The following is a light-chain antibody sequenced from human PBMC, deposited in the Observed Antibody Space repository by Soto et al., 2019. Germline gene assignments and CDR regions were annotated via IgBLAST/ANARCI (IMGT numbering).Light chain of an antibody. Sequence: EIVLTQSPATLSLSPGERATLSCRASQSVSPYLAWYQQKPGQAPRLLIYQTSIRAAGIPARFSASGSGTDFTLTISDVQPEDFALYCCHQRQSWPRTFGQGTKVDI. V-gene: IGKV3-11*01. CDR3: HQRQSWPRT. CDR1: QSVSPY. J-gene: IGKJ1*01. CDR2: QTS.